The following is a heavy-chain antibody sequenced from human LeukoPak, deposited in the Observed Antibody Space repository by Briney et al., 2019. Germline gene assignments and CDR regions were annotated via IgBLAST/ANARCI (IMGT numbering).Heavy chain of an antibody. Sequence: PSETLSLTCTFSGGSISSGGFYWSWIRQHPGKGLECIGYICYSGSTYYNPSLKSRVTISVDTSKNQFSLKLSSVTAADTAVYYCARGPDITMIRDWGQGTLVTVSS. CDR3: ARGPDITMIRD. CDR1: GGSISSGGFY. V-gene: IGHV4-31*03. J-gene: IGHJ4*02. CDR2: ICYSGST. D-gene: IGHD3-22*01.